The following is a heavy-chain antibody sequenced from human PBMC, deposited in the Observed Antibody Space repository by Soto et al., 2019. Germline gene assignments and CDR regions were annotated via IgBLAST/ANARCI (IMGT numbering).Heavy chain of an antibody. V-gene: IGHV1-18*01. CDR2: ISPYTGKT. J-gene: IGHJ4*02. D-gene: IGHD1-26*01. CDR1: GYTFSSNA. CDR3: ARLGWELQSGRRYSDY. Sequence: QVQLVQSGAEVKKPGASMKVSCKASGYTFSSNAITWVRQAPGQGLEWMGWISPYTGKTNYAQRFQGRVTMTTDPPTSTAYVELRALRSDDTAVYYCARLGWELQSGRRYSDYWGQGTLVTVSS.